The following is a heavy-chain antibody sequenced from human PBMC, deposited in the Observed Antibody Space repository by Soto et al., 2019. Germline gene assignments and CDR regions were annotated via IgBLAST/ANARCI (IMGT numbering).Heavy chain of an antibody. V-gene: IGHV3-15*07. CDR1: GLTFSNAW. CDR2: IKSKTDGGTT. CDR3: TSDSYLTMPIVRFDY. D-gene: IGHD2-2*01. J-gene: IGHJ4*01. Sequence: GGSLRLSCAASGLTFSNAWMNWVRQAPGKGLEWGGRIKSKTDGGTTDFAARVKGRFAISRDDSKNMMYMQMNSLMTEDTAVHYCTSDSYLTMPIVRFDYWGHGTLVTVSS.